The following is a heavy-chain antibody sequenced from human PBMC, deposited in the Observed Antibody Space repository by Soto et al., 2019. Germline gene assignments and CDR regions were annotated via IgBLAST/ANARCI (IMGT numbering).Heavy chain of an antibody. CDR1: GFTFSSYG. Sequence: QAQLVESGGGVGQPGRSLRLSCAAPGFTFSSYGMHWVRQAPGKGLEWVAVISYDGSNKYYADSVKGRFTISRDNSKNTLYLQMNSLLAEDTAVYYCAKDLSGWVSNWGQGTLVTVSS. V-gene: IGHV3-30*18. CDR3: AKDLSGWVSN. D-gene: IGHD6-19*01. CDR2: ISYDGSNK. J-gene: IGHJ4*02.